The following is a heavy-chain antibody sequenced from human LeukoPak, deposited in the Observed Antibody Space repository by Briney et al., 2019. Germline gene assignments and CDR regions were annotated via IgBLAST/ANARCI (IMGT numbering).Heavy chain of an antibody. V-gene: IGHV1-18*01. J-gene: IGHJ6*03. CDR3: ARVRYYGSGSYQYYYYHYMDV. D-gene: IGHD3-10*01. CDR1: GYTFSSYT. CDR2: ISGYNGDT. Sequence: ASVKVSCKASGYTFSSYTISWVRQAPGQGLEWMGWISGYNGDTDYAQKLQGRVTMTTDTSTSTAYMELRSLGSDDTAVYYCARVRYYGSGSYQYYYYHYMDVWGKGTTVTVSS.